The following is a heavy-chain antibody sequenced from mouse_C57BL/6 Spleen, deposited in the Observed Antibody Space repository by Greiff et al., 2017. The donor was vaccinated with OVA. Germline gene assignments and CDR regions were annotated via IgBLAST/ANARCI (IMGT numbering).Heavy chain of an antibody. CDR1: GYTFTDYY. J-gene: IGHJ1*03. CDR3: ARLGDWYFDV. V-gene: IGHV1-26*01. CDR2: INPNNGGT. Sequence: VQLKQSGPELVKPGASVKISCKASGYTFTDYYMNWVKQSHGKSLEWIGDINPNNGGTSYNQKFKGKATLTVDKSSSTAYMELRSLTSEDSAVYYCARLGDWYFDVWGTGTTVTVSS.